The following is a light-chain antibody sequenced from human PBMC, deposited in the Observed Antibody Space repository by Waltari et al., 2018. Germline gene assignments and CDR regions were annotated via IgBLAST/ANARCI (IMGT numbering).Light chain of an antibody. CDR2: GAS. V-gene: IGKV3-15*01. J-gene: IGKJ3*01. CDR1: QTVTNK. Sequence: EIVMTQSPATLSVSPGERATLYCRASQTVTNKLAWYQQKPGQAPRLLIYGASTRAAGIPARFSGSQSGSEFTLTISNVQSEDFAVYYCQQHNNWPLTFGPGTKVDVK. CDR3: QQHNNWPLT.